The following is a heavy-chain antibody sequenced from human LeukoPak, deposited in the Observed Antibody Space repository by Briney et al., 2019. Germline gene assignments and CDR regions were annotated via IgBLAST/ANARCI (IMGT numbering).Heavy chain of an antibody. CDR2: ISYSGSTT. J-gene: IGHJ5*02. V-gene: IGHV3-48*03. CDR3: ARAGPPAFDP. Sequence: GGTLSLSCAASGFTFTNFEMNWVRQAPGKGLEWVSYISYSGSTTSYADSVKGRFTISRDNAKNSLYLQMNSLRAEDTAVYYCARAGPPAFDPWGQATLVTV. CDR1: GFTFTNFE.